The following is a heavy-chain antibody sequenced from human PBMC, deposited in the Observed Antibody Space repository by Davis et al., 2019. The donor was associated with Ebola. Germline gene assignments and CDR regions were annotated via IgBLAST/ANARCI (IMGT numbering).Heavy chain of an antibody. CDR2: ISSSSSYI. CDR3: AKAPFLEGAFDM. D-gene: IGHD2/OR15-2a*01. Sequence: GGSLRLSCAASGFTFSSYWMHWVRQAPGKGLEWVSSISSSSSYIYYADSVKGRFTISRDNAKNSLSLQMNSLRTEDTALYYCAKAPFLEGAFDMWGQGTMVTVSS. V-gene: IGHV3-21*04. CDR1: GFTFSSYW. J-gene: IGHJ3*02.